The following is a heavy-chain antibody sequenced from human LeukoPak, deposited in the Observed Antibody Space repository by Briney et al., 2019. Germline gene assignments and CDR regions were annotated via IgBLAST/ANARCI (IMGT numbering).Heavy chain of an antibody. CDR2: ISSGGNFI. CDR1: GFTFSNYN. CDR3: ASGGLSCSGGTCYS. J-gene: IGHJ4*02. V-gene: IGHV3-21*01. Sequence: GGSLRLSCAASGFTFSNYNMNWVRQAPGKGLEWVSSISSGGNFIYYARSVKGRFTISRDNAKNSLYLQMNSLRAEDTAVYYCASGGLSCSGGTCYSWGQGTLVTVSS. D-gene: IGHD2-15*01.